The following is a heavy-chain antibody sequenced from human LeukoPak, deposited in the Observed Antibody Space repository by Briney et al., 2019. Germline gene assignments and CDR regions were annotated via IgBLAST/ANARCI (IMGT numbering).Heavy chain of an antibody. CDR3: ARVGVGLLLTGHHPFDY. Sequence: ASVKVSCKASGYTFTGYYMHWVRQAPGQGLEWMGWINPNSGGTNYAQKFQGRVTMTRDTSISTAYMELSGLRSDDTAVYYCARVGVGLLLTGHHPFDYWGQGTLVTVSS. CDR2: INPNSGGT. D-gene: IGHD3-9*01. J-gene: IGHJ4*02. CDR1: GYTFTGYY. V-gene: IGHV1-2*02.